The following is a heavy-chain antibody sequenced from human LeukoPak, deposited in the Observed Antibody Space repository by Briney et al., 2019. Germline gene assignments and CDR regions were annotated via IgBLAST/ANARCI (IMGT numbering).Heavy chain of an antibody. D-gene: IGHD3-22*01. CDR1: GDSISSNSYY. CDR2: IYYSGST. CDR3: ARHYYDRSGYYSTPHYFDY. Sequence: SETLSLTCTVSGDSISSNSYYWGWIRQPPGKGLEWIGSIYYSGSTYYNPSLKSRVIVSVDTAKSQFSLKVSSVTAADTAVYYCARHYYDRSGYYSTPHYFDYWGQGTLVTVSS. V-gene: IGHV4-39*01. J-gene: IGHJ4*02.